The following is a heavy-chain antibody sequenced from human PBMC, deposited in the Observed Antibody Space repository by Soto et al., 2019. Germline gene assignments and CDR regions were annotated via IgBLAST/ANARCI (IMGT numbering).Heavy chain of an antibody. V-gene: IGHV4-30-4*01. D-gene: IGHD3-9*01. Sequence: QVELQESGPGLVKPSQTLALTCTGSGGSISSGDYYWKWIRQPPGKGLDWIGSVYYSRSTYYNPYLESRVTTSVEKSNNQCSLKLLSLSAADTAVYSSGRLEGLATISYYFDYSGQGALVTVSS. CDR3: GRLEGLATISYYFDY. CDR1: GGSISSGDYY. CDR2: VYYSRST. J-gene: IGHJ4*02.